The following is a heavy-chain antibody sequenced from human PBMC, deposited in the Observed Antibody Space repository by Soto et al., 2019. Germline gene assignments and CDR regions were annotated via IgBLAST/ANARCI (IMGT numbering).Heavy chain of an antibody. D-gene: IGHD2-21*01. CDR1: GFTFSSYS. J-gene: IGHJ6*02. CDR2: ISSSSSTI. V-gene: IGHV3-48*02. Sequence: GSLRLSCAASGFTFSSYSMNWVRQAPGKGLEWVSYISSSSSTIYYADSVKGRFTISRDNAKNSLYLQMNSLRDEDTAVYYCARDRTVIDEGGYYYGMDVWGQGTTVTVSS. CDR3: ARDRTVIDEGGYYYGMDV.